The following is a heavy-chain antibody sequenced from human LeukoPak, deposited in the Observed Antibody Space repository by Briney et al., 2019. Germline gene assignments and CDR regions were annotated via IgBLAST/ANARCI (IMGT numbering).Heavy chain of an antibody. D-gene: IGHD6-19*01. CDR3: AKAPGPSVAGSPWFDP. J-gene: IGHJ5*02. Sequence: PGGSLRLSCAASGFTFSSYAISWVRQAPGKGLEWVSAISGSGGSTYYADSVKGRFTISRDNSKNTLYLQMNSLRAEDTAVYYCAKAPGPSVAGSPWFDPWGQGTLVTVSS. CDR1: GFTFSSYA. CDR2: ISGSGGST. V-gene: IGHV3-23*01.